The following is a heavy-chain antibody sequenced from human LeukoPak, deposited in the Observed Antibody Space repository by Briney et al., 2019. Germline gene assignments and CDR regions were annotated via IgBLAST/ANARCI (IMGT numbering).Heavy chain of an antibody. CDR3: ARDVGYCSGGTCYSFAFDI. CDR1: GFAFSDYY. J-gene: IGHJ3*02. Sequence: GGSLRLSCAASGFAFSDYYMSWIRQAPGKGLEWVSYISSSGSTIYYADSVKGRFTISRDNAKNSLYLQINSLRAEDTAVYYCARDVGYCSGGTCYSFAFDIWGQGTMVTVSS. CDR2: ISSSGSTI. D-gene: IGHD2-15*01. V-gene: IGHV3-11*01.